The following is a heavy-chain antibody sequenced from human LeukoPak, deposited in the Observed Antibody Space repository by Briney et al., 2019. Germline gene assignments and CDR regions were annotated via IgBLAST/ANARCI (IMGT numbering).Heavy chain of an antibody. CDR2: IYNGGRT. CDR3: ARDMRHYYYDSSGYPDY. J-gene: IGHJ4*02. D-gene: IGHD3-22*01. V-gene: IGHV3-66*01. Sequence: PGGSLRLSCAASGFTVSNNHVTWVRQAPGKGLECVSVIYNGGRTYYADSVKGRFTISRDNAKNSLYLQMNSLRAEDTAVYYCARDMRHYYYDSSGYPDYWGQGTLVTVSS. CDR1: GFTVSNNH.